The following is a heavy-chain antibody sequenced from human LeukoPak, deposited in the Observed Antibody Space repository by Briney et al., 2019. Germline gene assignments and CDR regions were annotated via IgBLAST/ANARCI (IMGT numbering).Heavy chain of an antibody. D-gene: IGHD5-24*01. V-gene: IGHV4-61*05. CDR1: GGSISSSSYY. CDR2: IYYSGST. CDR3: ARHRQMATIYDAFDI. Sequence: SETLSLTCTVSGGSISSSSYYWSWIRQPPGKGLEWIGYIYYSGSTNYNPSLKSRVTISVDTSKNQFSLKLSSVTAADTAVYYCARHRQMATIYDAFDIWGQGTMVTVSS. J-gene: IGHJ3*02.